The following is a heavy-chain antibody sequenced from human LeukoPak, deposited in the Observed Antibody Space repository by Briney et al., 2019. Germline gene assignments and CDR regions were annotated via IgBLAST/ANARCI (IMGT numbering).Heavy chain of an antibody. J-gene: IGHJ3*02. CDR3: ARDGRGYSGYDSAFDI. V-gene: IGHV1-46*01. CDR2: INPSGGST. Sequence: GASVKVSCKASGYTFTSYYMHWVRQAPGQGLEWMGIINPSGGSTSYAQKFQGRVTMTRDTSTSTVYMELSSLRSEDTAVYYCARDGRGYSGYDSAFDIWGQGTMVTVSS. D-gene: IGHD5-12*01. CDR1: GYTFTSYY.